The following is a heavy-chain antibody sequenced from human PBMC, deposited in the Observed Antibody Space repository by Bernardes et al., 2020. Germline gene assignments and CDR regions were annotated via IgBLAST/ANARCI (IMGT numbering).Heavy chain of an antibody. CDR3: ADDYSTGCLDF. V-gene: IGHV3-23*01. J-gene: IGHJ4*02. D-gene: IGHD6-19*01. CDR2: IDRTGEYP. Sequence: GGSLRLSCEASGFIFSKSCMTWVRQAPGKGLEWVSTIDRTGEYPYSAASVKGRFTISSDNSKNMLYLQMNRLTAEDTALYLCADDYSTGCLDFWGQGYLVTVTS. CDR1: GFIFSKSC.